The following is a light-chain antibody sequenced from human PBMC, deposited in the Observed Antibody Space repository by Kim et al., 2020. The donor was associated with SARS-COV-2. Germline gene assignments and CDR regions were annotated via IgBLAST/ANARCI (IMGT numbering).Light chain of an antibody. CDR2: DAS. V-gene: IGKV3-11*01. CDR3: QQRSNWPIT. J-gene: IGKJ3*01. CDR1: QSVGSY. Sequence: EIVLTQSPATLSLSPGERATLSCRASQSVGSYLAWYQQKPGQAPRLLIYDASNRATGIPARFSGSGSGTDFTLTMSSLEPEDFAVYYCQQRSNWPITFGPGTKVDIK.